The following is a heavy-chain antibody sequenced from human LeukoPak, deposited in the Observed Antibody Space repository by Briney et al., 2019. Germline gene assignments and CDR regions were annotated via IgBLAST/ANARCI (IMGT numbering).Heavy chain of an antibody. J-gene: IGHJ4*02. D-gene: IGHD3-22*01. V-gene: IGHV3-21*01. CDR1: GFTFSSYS. CDR3: AREDSGGYQFDY. Sequence: PGGSLRLSCAASGFTFSSYSMNWVRQAPGKGLEWVSSISSSSSYIYYADSVKGRFTISRDNAKNSLYLQMNSLRAEDTAVYYCAREDSGGYQFDYWGQGTLFTVSS. CDR2: ISSSSSYI.